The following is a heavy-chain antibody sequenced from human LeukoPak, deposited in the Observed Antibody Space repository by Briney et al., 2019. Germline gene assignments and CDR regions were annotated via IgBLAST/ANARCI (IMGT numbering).Heavy chain of an antibody. CDR1: GFTFSSYG. CDR2: IWYDGSNK. Sequence: GGSLRLSCAASGFTFSSYGMHWVRQAPGKGLEWVAVIWYDGSNKYYADSVKGRFTISRDNSKNTLYLQMNSLRAEDTAVYYCAKVPQVFTILGGMDVWGQGTTVTVSS. J-gene: IGHJ6*02. D-gene: IGHD3-9*01. V-gene: IGHV3-33*06. CDR3: AKVPQVFTILGGMDV.